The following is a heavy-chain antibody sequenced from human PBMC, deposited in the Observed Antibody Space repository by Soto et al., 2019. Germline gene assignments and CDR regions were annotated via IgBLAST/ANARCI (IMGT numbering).Heavy chain of an antibody. Sequence: QVQLVQSGAEVKKPGASVKVSCKASGYTFTSYDINWVRQATGQGLEWMGWMNPNSGNTGYAQKSQGRVTTTRNTSITTAYMALTTLRSADTAVSSFPTTPLRFGAHHYWGQGTLVTVSS. V-gene: IGHV1-8*01. CDR2: MNPNSGNT. D-gene: IGHD3-10*01. CDR3: PTTPLRFGAHHY. CDR1: GYTFTSYD. J-gene: IGHJ4*02.